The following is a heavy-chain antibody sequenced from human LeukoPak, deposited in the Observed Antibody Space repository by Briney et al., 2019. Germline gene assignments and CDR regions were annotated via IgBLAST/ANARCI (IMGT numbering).Heavy chain of an antibody. CDR1: GYTFDDYA. Sequence: YPGGSLRLSCSAPGYTFDDYAMHWVRQAPGKGLGWVSGISWNSGTIYYADSVKGRFTISRDDAKNSLYLQMHSLRAEDTALYYCAKRSAAGTVGYFDYWGQGTLVTVSS. V-gene: IGHV3-9*01. J-gene: IGHJ4*02. CDR2: ISWNSGTI. D-gene: IGHD6-13*01. CDR3: AKRSAAGTVGYFDY.